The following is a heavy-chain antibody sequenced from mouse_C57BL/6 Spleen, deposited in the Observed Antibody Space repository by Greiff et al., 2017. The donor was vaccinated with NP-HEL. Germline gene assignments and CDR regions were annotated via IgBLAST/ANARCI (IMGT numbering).Heavy chain of an antibody. Sequence: EVQLQQSGPELVKPGASVKMSCKASGYTFTDYNMHWVKQSHGKSLEWIGYINPNNGGTSYNQKFKGKATLTVNKCSSTAYMELRSLTSEDSAVYYCASYYQDFDYWGQGTTLTVSS. J-gene: IGHJ2*01. CDR2: INPNNGGT. V-gene: IGHV1-22*01. CDR3: ASYYQDFDY. D-gene: IGHD1-1*01. CDR1: GYTFTDYN.